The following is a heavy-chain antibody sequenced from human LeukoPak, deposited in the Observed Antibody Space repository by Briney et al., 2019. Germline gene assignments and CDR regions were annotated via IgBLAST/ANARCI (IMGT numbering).Heavy chain of an antibody. CDR2: IYYSGST. V-gene: IGHV4-59*01. D-gene: IGHD6-13*01. Sequence: SETLSLTCTVSGGSISSYYWSWIRQPPGKGLEWIGYIYYSGSTNYNPSLKSRVTIPVDTSKNQFSLKLSSVTAADTAVYYCARSGSSWYNWFDPWGQGTLVTVSS. J-gene: IGHJ5*02. CDR3: ARSGSSWYNWFDP. CDR1: GGSISSYY.